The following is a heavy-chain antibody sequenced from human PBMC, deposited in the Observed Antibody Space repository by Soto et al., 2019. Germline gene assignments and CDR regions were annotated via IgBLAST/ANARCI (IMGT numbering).Heavy chain of an antibody. CDR2: IYYSGST. CDR3: ARSTLYYDILTGYYIDYYYYGMDV. V-gene: IGHV4-59*01. CDR1: GGSISSYD. Sequence: SETLSLTCTVSGGSISSYDWSWILQPPGKGLGWIGYIYYSGSTNYNPSLKSRVAISVDTSKNQFSLNLSSVTAADTAVYYCARSTLYYDILTGYYIDYYYYGMDVWGQGTTVTVSS. J-gene: IGHJ6*02. D-gene: IGHD3-9*01.